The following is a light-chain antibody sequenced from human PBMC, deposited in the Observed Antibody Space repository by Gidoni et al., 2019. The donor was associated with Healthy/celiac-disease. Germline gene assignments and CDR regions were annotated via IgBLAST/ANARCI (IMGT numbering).Light chain of an antibody. J-gene: IGKJ2*04. CDR1: QSISSY. V-gene: IGKV1-39*01. CDR3: QQSYSTLMCS. CDR2: AAS. Sequence: DIQMTQSPSSLSASVGDRVTITCRASQSISSYLNWEQQKPGKAPKLLIYAASSVQSGVPSRFSGSGSGTDFTLTISSLQPEDFATDYCQQSYSTLMCSFXQXTKLEIK.